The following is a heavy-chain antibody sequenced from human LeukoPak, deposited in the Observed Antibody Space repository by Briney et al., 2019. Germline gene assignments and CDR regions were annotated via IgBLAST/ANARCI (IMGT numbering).Heavy chain of an antibody. CDR1: GFTFSSYA. CDR3: AKDVEWFGELFLDY. CDR2: ISGSGGST. D-gene: IGHD3-10*01. V-gene: IGHV3-23*01. Sequence: GGSLRLSCAASGFTFSSYAMSWVRQAPGKGLEWVSAISGSGGSTYYADSVKGRFTISRDNSKNTLYLQMNSLRAEDTAVYYCAKDVEWFGELFLDYWGQGTLVTVSS. J-gene: IGHJ4*02.